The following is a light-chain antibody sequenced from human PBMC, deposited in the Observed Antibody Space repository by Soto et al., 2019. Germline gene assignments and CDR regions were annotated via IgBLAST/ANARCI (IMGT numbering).Light chain of an antibody. CDR1: SSDVGGYNY. CDR2: GVT. J-gene: IGLJ1*01. V-gene: IGLV2-14*01. Sequence: QSVLTQPASVSGSPGQSVTISCTGTSSDVGGYNYVSWYQQLPGEAPKLIIYGVTDRPSGVSNRFSGSKSGNTASLTVSGLQAEDEGDYYCSSYTATITYVFGTAKKVTV. CDR3: SSYTATITYV.